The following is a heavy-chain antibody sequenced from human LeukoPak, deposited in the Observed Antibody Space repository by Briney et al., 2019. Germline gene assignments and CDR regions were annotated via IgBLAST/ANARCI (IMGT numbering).Heavy chain of an antibody. Sequence: SETLSLTCAVYGGSFSGYYWSWIRQPPGKGLEWIGEINHSGSTYYNPSLKSRVTISVDRSKNQFSLKLSSVTAADTAVYYCARGTAVGYSYGPGDAFDIWGQGTMVTVSS. V-gene: IGHV4-34*01. CDR3: ARGTAVGYSYGPGDAFDI. CDR1: GGSFSGYY. D-gene: IGHD5-18*01. CDR2: INHSGST. J-gene: IGHJ3*02.